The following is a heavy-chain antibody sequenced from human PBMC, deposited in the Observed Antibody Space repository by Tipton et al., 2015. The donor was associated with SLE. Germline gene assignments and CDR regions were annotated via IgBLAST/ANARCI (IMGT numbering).Heavy chain of an antibody. V-gene: IGHV4-39*01. D-gene: IGHD2-8*01. CDR2: ITNSGKT. J-gene: IGHJ5*02. Sequence: TLSLTCTVSGVSISGSSYFWDWLRKPPGKGPEWIGRITNSGKTYYTPSFQSRVTMSVDTSKNHFSLKLSSVTAADTAVYYCARHDTNYGRNWFDPWGQGTLVTVSS. CDR3: ARHDTNYGRNWFDP. CDR1: GVSISGSSYF.